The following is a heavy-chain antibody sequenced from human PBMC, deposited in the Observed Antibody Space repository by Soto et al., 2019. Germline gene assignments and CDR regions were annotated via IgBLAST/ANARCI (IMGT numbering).Heavy chain of an antibody. CDR2: MTTGGST. V-gene: IGHV3-23*01. CDR3: ARRGSGSYYDD. CDR1: GLTFSSYA. Sequence: GGSLRLSCAASGLTFSSYAMSWFRLAPGKGLEWVSGMTTGGSTYYADSVKGRFTISRDNSKNTLFMQMNGLRAEDTAVYYCARRGSGSYYDDWGQGTPVTVSS. D-gene: IGHD1-26*01. J-gene: IGHJ4*02.